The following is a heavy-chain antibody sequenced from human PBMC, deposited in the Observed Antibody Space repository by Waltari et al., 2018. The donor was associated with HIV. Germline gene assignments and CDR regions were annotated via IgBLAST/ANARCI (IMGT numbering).Heavy chain of an antibody. V-gene: IGHV3-53*02. CDR2: IYSGGST. Sequence: EVQLVETGGGLIQPGGSLRLSCAASGFTVSSNYMSWVRQAPGKGLEWVSVIYSGGSTYYADSVKGRFTISRDNSKNTLYLQMNSLRAEDTAVYYCARSVVGPAFDPWGQGTLVTVSS. J-gene: IGHJ5*02. CDR3: ARSVVGPAFDP. D-gene: IGHD1-26*01. CDR1: GFTVSSNY.